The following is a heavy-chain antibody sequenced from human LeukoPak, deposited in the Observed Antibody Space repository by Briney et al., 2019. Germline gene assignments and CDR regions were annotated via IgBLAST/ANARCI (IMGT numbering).Heavy chain of an antibody. D-gene: IGHD5-12*01. CDR3: AKDSSGYDYRDYFDY. CDR2: IRYDGSNK. Sequence: PGGSLRLSCAASGFTFSSYGMHWVRQAPGKGLEWVAFIRYDGSNKYYADSVKGRFTISRDNSKNTLYLQMNSLRAEDTAVYYCAKDSSGYDYRDYFDYWGQGTLVTVSS. V-gene: IGHV3-30*02. CDR1: GFTFSSYG. J-gene: IGHJ4*02.